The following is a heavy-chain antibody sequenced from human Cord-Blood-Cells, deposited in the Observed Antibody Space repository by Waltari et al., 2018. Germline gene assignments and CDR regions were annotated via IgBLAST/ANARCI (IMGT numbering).Heavy chain of an antibody. CDR1: GGSISSGAYY. V-gene: IGHV4-30-4*08. CDR2: IYYSGST. Sequence: QVQLQESGPGLVKPSPTLSLTCTAPGGSISSGAYYWSRLPQPPGKGLEWIGYIYYSGSTYYNPSLKSRVTISVDTSKNQFSLKLSSVTAADTAVYYCAREPVGKLAGYDYWGQGTLVTVSS. J-gene: IGHJ4*02. D-gene: IGHD1-1*01. CDR3: AREPVGKLAGYDY.